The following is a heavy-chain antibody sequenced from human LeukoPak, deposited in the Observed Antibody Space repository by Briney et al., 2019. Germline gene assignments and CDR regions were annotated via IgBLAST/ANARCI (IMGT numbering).Heavy chain of an antibody. Sequence: GRSLRLSCAASGFTFSSYAMHWVRQAPGKGLEWVAVISYDGSNKYYADSVKGRSTISRDNSKNTLYLQMNSLRAEDTAVYYGARQGPEWLRLGFDYWGQGTLVTVSS. D-gene: IGHD5-12*01. V-gene: IGHV3-30-3*01. J-gene: IGHJ4*02. CDR1: GFTFSSYA. CDR3: ARQGPEWLRLGFDY. CDR2: ISYDGSNK.